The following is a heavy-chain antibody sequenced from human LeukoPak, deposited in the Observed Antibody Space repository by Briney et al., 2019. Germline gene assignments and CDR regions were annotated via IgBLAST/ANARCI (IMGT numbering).Heavy chain of an antibody. Sequence: GGSLRLSCAASGFTFSSYAMSWVRQAPGKGLEWVSAISGSGGSTYYADSVKGRFTISRDNAKNSLYLQMNSLRAEDTALYYCAFSRYETIDYWGQGTLVTVSS. CDR2: ISGSGGST. V-gene: IGHV3-23*01. CDR1: GFTFSSYA. D-gene: IGHD3-9*01. CDR3: AFSRYETIDY. J-gene: IGHJ4*02.